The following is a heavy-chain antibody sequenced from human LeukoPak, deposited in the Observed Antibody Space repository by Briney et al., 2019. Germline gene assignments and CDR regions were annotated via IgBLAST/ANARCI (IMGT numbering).Heavy chain of an antibody. CDR3: ARGTDDFWSGSPSDY. D-gene: IGHD3-3*01. V-gene: IGHV4-4*07. CDR1: GGSISSYY. Sequence: PSETLSLTCTVSGGSISSYYWSWIRQPAGKGLEWIGRIYTSGSTNYNPSLKSRVTMSVDTSKNQFSLKLSSVTAADTAVYYCARGTDDFWSGSPSDYWGQGTLVTVSS. J-gene: IGHJ4*02. CDR2: IYTSGST.